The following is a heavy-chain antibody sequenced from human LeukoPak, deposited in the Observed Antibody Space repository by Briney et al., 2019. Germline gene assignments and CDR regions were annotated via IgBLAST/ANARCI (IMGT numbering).Heavy chain of an antibody. CDR1: GYSFTSYW. CDR2: IYPGDSDT. Sequence: GESLKISCKGSGYSFTSYWIGWVRQMPGKGLEWMGIIYPGDSDTRYSPSFQGQVTISADKSISTAYLQWSSLKASDTAMYYCARRMDRYCSSTSCDSYYFDYWGQGTLVTVSS. V-gene: IGHV5-51*01. CDR3: ARRMDRYCSSTSCDSYYFDY. J-gene: IGHJ4*02. D-gene: IGHD2-2*01.